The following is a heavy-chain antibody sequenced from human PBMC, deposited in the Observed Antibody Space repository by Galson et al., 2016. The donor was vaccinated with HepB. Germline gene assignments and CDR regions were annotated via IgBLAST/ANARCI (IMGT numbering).Heavy chain of an antibody. CDR2: IWCDGSTT. Sequence: SLRLSCAASGVTWGTYGVQWVRQVPGKGLEWVAHIWCDGSTTAYADSVRGRFSISRDSAKNTLYLQMNGLRAADTAVYYCAIDSGWLLKYWGQGALVTVSS. J-gene: IGHJ4*02. CDR3: AIDSGWLLKY. CDR1: GVTWGTYG. D-gene: IGHD6-19*01. V-gene: IGHV3-74*01.